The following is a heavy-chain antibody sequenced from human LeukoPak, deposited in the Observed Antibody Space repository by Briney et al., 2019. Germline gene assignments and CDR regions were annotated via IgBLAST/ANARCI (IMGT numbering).Heavy chain of an antibody. D-gene: IGHD1-26*01. V-gene: IGHV3-20*04. J-gene: IGHJ5*02. Sequence: GGSLRLSCAASGFTFDDYGMSWVRQAPGKGLEWVSGVNWNGGSTGYADSVKGRFTISRDNAKNSLYLQMNSLRAEDTALYYCARVGGSYQYNWFDPWGQGTLVTVSS. CDR2: VNWNGGST. CDR1: GFTFDDYG. CDR3: ARVGGSYQYNWFDP.